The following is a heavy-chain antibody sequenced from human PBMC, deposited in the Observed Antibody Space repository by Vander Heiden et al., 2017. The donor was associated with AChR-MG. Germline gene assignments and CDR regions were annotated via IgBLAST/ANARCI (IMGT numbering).Heavy chain of an antibody. CDR2: IYYSGST. V-gene: IGHV4-39*01. CDR3: ASPNYYDSSGYYYDARFDY. CDR1: GGSISSSSYY. J-gene: IGHJ4*02. D-gene: IGHD3-22*01. Sequence: QLQLQESGPGLVKPSETLSLTCTVSGGSISSSSYYWGWIRQPPGKGLEWIGSIYYSGSTYYNPSLKRRVTISVDTSKNQFSLKLSSVTAADTAVYYCASPNYYDSSGYYYDARFDYWGQGTLVTVSS.